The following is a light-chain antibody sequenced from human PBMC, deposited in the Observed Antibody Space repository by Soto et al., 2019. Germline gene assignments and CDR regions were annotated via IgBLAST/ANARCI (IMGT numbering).Light chain of an antibody. CDR2: GAS. Sequence: ELVLTQSPGTLSLSPGARATLSCRASQSVSSSYLAWYQQKPGQAPRLLIYGASSRATGIPDRFSVSGSGTEFTLTISRLEPEDFAVDYCQQYGSSPTFGGGTKVDIK. CDR3: QQYGSSPT. J-gene: IGKJ4*01. CDR1: QSVSSSY. V-gene: IGKV3-20*01.